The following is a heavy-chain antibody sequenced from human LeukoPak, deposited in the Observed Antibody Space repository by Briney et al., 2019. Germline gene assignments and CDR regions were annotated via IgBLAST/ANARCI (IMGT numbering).Heavy chain of an antibody. V-gene: IGHV1-18*01. CDR2: ISAYNGNT. CDR3: ARGRVGVTIIGDY. Sequence: ASVKVSCKASGYIFSSYGISWVRQAAGQGLEWMGWISAYNGNTNYGQKLQGRVAMTTDTSTSTAYMELRSLRSDDTAVYYCARGRVGVTIIGDYRGQGTLVTVSS. CDR1: GYIFSSYG. D-gene: IGHD1-26*01. J-gene: IGHJ4*02.